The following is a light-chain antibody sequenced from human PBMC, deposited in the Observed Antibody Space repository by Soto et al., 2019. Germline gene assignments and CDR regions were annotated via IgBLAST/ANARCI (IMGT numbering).Light chain of an antibody. V-gene: IGKV2-24*01. J-gene: IGKJ1*01. Sequence: DIVLTQTPLSSPVTLGQPASISCTSSESLVHSDGNTYLSWLQQRPGQPPRLLIYKISNRFSGVPDRFSGSGSGTEFTLTISSLQLDDFATYYCQQYSLYWTFGPGTKVDIK. CDR2: KIS. CDR1: ESLVHSDGNTY. CDR3: QQYSLYWT.